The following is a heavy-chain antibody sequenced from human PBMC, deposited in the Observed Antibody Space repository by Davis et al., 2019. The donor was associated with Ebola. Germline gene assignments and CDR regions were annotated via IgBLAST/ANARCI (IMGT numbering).Heavy chain of an antibody. D-gene: IGHD6-19*01. CDR1: GDTFSSYA. V-gene: IGHV1-2*02. CDR3: ARDPSGGWYWYFDL. J-gene: IGHJ2*01. Sequence: ASVKVSCKASGDTFSSYAISWVRQAPGQGLEWMGWINPNSGGTNYAQKFQGRVTMTRDTSISTAYMELSRLRSDDTAVYYCARDPSGGWYWYFDLWGRGTLVTVSS. CDR2: INPNSGGT.